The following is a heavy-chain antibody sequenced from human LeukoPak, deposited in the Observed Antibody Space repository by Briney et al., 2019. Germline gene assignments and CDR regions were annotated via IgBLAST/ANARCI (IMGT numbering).Heavy chain of an antibody. V-gene: IGHV3-11*04. J-gene: IGHJ4*02. Sequence: PGGSLRLSCAASGFTFSDYYMSWIRQAPEKGLEWVSYIISSGSTIYYADSVKGRFTISRDNAKNSLYLQMNSLRAEDTAIYYCARVVYCSGGNCHDYFDYWGQGTLVTVSS. CDR3: ARVVYCSGGNCHDYFDY. D-gene: IGHD2-15*01. CDR2: IISSGSTI. CDR1: GFTFSDYY.